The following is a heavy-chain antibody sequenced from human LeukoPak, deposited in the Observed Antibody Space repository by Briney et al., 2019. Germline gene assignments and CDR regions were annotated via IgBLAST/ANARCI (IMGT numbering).Heavy chain of an antibody. Sequence: SVKVSFKASGYTFTGYYMHWVRQAPGQGLEWMGGIIPIFGTANYAQKFQGRVTITADESTSTAYMELSSLRSEDTAVYYCARDGSGSTYYWGQGTLVTVSS. CDR3: ARDGSGSTYY. V-gene: IGHV1-69*13. CDR1: GYTFTGYY. CDR2: IIPIFGTA. D-gene: IGHD3-10*01. J-gene: IGHJ4*02.